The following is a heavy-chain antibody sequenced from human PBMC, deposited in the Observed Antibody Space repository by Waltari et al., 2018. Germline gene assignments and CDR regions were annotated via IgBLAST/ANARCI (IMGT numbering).Heavy chain of an antibody. D-gene: IGHD3-9*01. Sequence: QVQLQQWGAGLLKPSETLDPTGAVYGGSFRGYYWSWIRQPPGTGLEWSGEINHSGSTHDNPPLNIRGTRSRDTSKNQFPLKLSSVTAPDTAVYSCARGPRVQLYFDWLLSMGLLDYWGQGTLVTVAS. V-gene: IGHV4-34*01. J-gene: IGHJ4*02. CDR3: ARGPRVQLYFDWLLSMGLLDY. CDR1: GGSFRGYY. CDR2: INHSGST.